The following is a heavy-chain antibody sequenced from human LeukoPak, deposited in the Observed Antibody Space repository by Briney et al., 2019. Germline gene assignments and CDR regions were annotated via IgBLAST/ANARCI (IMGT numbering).Heavy chain of an antibody. CDR3: ARESGGDIGEVFDI. V-gene: IGHV3-48*04. J-gene: IGHJ3*02. Sequence: GGSLRLSCAASGFTFSTYAMNWLRQAPGGGLEWVSYIEDSSTSIYYADSLKGRFTISRDNAKNSLYLQLNSLRAEDTAVYYCARESGGDIGEVFDIWGQGTMVTVSS. D-gene: IGHD2-15*01. CDR1: GFTFSTYA. CDR2: IEDSSTSI.